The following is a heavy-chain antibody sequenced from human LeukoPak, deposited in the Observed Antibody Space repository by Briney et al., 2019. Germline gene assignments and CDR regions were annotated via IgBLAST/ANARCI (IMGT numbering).Heavy chain of an antibody. CDR2: IYYSGST. J-gene: IGHJ5*02. Sequence: SETLSLTCTVSGGSISSSSYYWGWIRQPPGKGLVWIVSIYYSGSTYYNPPLKSRVTIYVDTSKNQFSLKLSSVTAADTAVYYCARHLAVYSWNDNWFDPWGQGTLVTVSS. CDR3: ARHLAVYSWNDNWFDP. V-gene: IGHV4-39*01. D-gene: IGHD1-20*01. CDR1: GGSISSSSYY.